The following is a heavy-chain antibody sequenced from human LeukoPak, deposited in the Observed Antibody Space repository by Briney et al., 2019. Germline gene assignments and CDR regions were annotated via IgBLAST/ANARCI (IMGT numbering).Heavy chain of an antibody. Sequence: PGGSLRLSCAASGFTFSSYAMHWVRQAPGKGLEWVAVISADGRTQYYSDSVKGRFTISRDNSLNTLHLQMNSLRTGDTAVYYCAREFGHDRWYFDYWGQGALVTVSS. CDR1: GFTFSSYA. CDR3: AREFGHDRWYFDY. CDR2: ISADGRTQ. J-gene: IGHJ4*02. V-gene: IGHV3-30*04. D-gene: IGHD5-12*01.